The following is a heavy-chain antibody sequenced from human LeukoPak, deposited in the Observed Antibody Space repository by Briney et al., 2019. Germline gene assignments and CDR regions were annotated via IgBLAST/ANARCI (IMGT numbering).Heavy chain of an antibody. J-gene: IGHJ4*02. V-gene: IGHV4-34*01. D-gene: IGHD6-13*01. Sequence: SETLSLTCAVYGGSFSGSYWSWIRQPPGKGLEWIGEINHSGSTNYNPSLKSRVTISVDTSKNQFSLKLSSVTAADTAVYYCARGRSSSFPFDYWGQGTLVTVSS. CDR3: ARGRSSSFPFDY. CDR1: GGSFSGSY. CDR2: INHSGST.